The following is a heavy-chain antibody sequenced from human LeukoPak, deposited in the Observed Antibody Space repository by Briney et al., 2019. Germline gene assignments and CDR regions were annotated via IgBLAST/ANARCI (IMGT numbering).Heavy chain of an antibody. Sequence: PSETLSLTCAMYGGSFSGYYWSWIRQPPGKGLEWVGQINHSGSTNYNPSLKSRVTISVDTSKNQLSLKLSSVTAAHTAVYYCARLQYSSSSANFDYGGRGTLVTVSS. CDR2: INHSGST. J-gene: IGHJ4*02. CDR1: GGSFSGYY. D-gene: IGHD6-6*01. V-gene: IGHV4-34*01. CDR3: ARLQYSSSSANFDY.